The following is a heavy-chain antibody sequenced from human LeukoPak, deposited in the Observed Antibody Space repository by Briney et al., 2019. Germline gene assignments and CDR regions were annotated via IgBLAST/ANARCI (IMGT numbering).Heavy chain of an antibody. J-gene: IGHJ4*02. CDR3: ARQLPSTTGDDY. Sequence: SVKVSCKASGGTFSSYAISWVRQAPGQGLEWMGRIIPILGIANYAQKFQGRVTITADKSTSTAYMELSSLRSEDTAVYYCARQLPSTTGDDYWGQGTLVTVSS. CDR2: IIPILGIA. D-gene: IGHD5-24*01. V-gene: IGHV1-69*04. CDR1: GGTFSSYA.